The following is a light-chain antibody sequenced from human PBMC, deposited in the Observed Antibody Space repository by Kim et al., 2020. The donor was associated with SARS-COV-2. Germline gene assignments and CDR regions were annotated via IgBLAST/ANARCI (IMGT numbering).Light chain of an antibody. V-gene: IGKV1-27*01. Sequence: ASVGDRVIFTCRASQDIANSLAWYQQKPGKVPQVLIYAASTLQSGVPSRFSGSGSGTEFTLTIGSLQTEDVATYYCQKYNSAPWTFGPGTKVDIK. J-gene: IGKJ1*01. CDR1: QDIANS. CDR2: AAS. CDR3: QKYNSAPWT.